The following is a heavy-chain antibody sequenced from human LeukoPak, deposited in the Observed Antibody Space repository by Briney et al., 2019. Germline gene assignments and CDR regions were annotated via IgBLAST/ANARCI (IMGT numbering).Heavy chain of an antibody. CDR1: GVTFSSYS. V-gene: IGHV3-21*01. CDR3: ARGLMTTVTNFDY. D-gene: IGHD4-17*01. CDR2: ISSSSSYI. Sequence: ARGSLRLSCAASGVTFSSYSMNWVRQAPGKGLEWVSSISSSSSYIYYADSVKGRFTISRDNAKNSLYLQMNSLRAEDTAVYYCARGLMTTVTNFDYWGQGTLVTVSS. J-gene: IGHJ4*02.